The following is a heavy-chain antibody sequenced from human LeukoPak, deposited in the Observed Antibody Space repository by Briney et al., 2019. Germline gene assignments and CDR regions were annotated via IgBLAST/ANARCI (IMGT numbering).Heavy chain of an antibody. CDR1: GFTFSHYA. Sequence: GGSLRLSCGASGFTFSHYAMHWVRQAPGKGLEWVAVISYDESNKYYADSVTGRFTISRDNSKNSLYLQMNSLRAEDTAVYYCARGHVTVSAHDDAFDIWGQGTMVTVSS. CDR3: ARGHVTVSAHDDAFDI. D-gene: IGHD5/OR15-5a*01. J-gene: IGHJ3*02. V-gene: IGHV3-30*03. CDR2: ISYDESNK.